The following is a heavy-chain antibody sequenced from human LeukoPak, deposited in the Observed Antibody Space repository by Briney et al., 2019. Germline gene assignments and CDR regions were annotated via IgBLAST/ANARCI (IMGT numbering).Heavy chain of an antibody. Sequence: GGSLRLSCAASGFTFSSYAMHWVRQAPGKGLEWVAVISYDGSNKYYADSVKGRFTISRDNSKNTLYLQMNSLRVEDTAVYYCARDPSLRVTLDYWGQGTLVTVSS. D-gene: IGHD4-4*01. CDR3: ARDPSLRVTLDY. CDR2: ISYDGSNK. V-gene: IGHV3-30-3*01. CDR1: GFTFSSYA. J-gene: IGHJ4*02.